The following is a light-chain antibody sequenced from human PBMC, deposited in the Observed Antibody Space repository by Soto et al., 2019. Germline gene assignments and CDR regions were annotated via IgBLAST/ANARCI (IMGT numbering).Light chain of an antibody. V-gene: IGLV2-14*03. J-gene: IGLJ2*01. CDR1: SSDVGGYNY. CDR3: SSYTTTSAVA. Sequence: QSALTQPASVYGSPGQWITISCTGTSSDVGGYNYVSWYQQHPGKAPKLMIYDVTNRPSGVSYRFSGSKSGNTASLTISGLQAEDEADYYCSSYTTTSAVAFGGGTKVTVL. CDR2: DVT.